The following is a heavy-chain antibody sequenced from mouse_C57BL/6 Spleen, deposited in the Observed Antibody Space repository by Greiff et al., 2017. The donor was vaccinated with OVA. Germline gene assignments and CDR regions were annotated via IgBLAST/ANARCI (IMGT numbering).Heavy chain of an antibody. J-gene: IGHJ1*03. CDR1: GYSITSGYY. Sequence: EVKLQESGPGLVKPSQSLSLTCSVTGYSITSGYYWNWIRQFPGNKLEWMGYISYDGSNNYNPSLKNRISITRDTSKNQFFLKLNSVTTEDTATYYCARRDYYGSSYGYFDVWGTGTTVTVSS. D-gene: IGHD1-1*01. CDR3: ARRDYYGSSYGYFDV. V-gene: IGHV3-6*01. CDR2: ISYDGSN.